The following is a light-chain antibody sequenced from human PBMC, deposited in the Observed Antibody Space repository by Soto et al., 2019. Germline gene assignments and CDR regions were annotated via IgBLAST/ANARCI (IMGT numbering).Light chain of an antibody. CDR1: SSNIGAGYD. CDR2: GNS. J-gene: IGLJ1*01. V-gene: IGLV1-40*01. Sequence: QLVLTQPPSVSGAPGQRVTISCTGSSSNIGAGYDVHWYQQLPGTAPNLLIYGNSNRPSGVPDRFSGSKSGTSASLAITGLQAEDEADYYCQSYDSSRSGNVFGTGTKVTVL. CDR3: QSYDSSRSGNV.